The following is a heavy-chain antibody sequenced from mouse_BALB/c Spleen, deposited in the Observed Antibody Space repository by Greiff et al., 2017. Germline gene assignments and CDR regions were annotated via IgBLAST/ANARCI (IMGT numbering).Heavy chain of an antibody. J-gene: IGHJ3*01. CDR2: IYPGNGDT. CDR3: ARRNYDGGWFAY. Sequence: LHQPGAELVKPGASVKMSCKASGYTFTSYNMHWVKQTPGQGLEWIGAIYPGNGDTSYNQKFKGKATLTADKSSSTAYMQLSSLTSEDSAVYYCARRNYDGGWFAYWGQGTLVTVSA. CDR1: GYTFTSYN. D-gene: IGHD2-4*01. V-gene: IGHV1-12*01.